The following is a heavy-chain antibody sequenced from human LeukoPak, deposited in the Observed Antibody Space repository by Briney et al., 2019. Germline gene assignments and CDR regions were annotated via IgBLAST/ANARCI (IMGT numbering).Heavy chain of an antibody. CDR1: GGSISNYY. Sequence: PSETLSLTCTVSGGSISNYYCSWIRQPPGKGLEWIGYIYYSGNTNYNPSLKSRVTISVDASKNQFSLRLSSVTAADTAVYYCARPTGSGWYYFDYWGQGTLVTVSS. CDR2: IYYSGNT. CDR3: ARPTGSGWYYFDY. J-gene: IGHJ4*02. V-gene: IGHV4-59*01. D-gene: IGHD6-19*01.